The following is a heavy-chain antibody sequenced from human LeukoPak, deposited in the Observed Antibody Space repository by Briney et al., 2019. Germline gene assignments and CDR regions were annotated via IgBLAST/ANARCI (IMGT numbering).Heavy chain of an antibody. D-gene: IGHD3-22*01. V-gene: IGHV1-18*01. J-gene: IGHJ4*02. CDR1: SYSFTIYG. CDR3: ARDRDYYDSSGYYSIVGATKADY. Sequence: AAGKVGCKTSSYSFTIYGISWRRHSPGPGLDRMGWIASYTTYTNYAQKLQGRVTMSTDTSTSTVYMELRSLRSEDTAVYYCARDRDYYDSSGYYSIVGATKADYWGQGTLVTVSS. CDR2: IASYTTYT.